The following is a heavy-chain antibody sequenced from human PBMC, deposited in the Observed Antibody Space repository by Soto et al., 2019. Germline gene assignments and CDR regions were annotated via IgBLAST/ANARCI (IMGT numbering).Heavy chain of an antibody. D-gene: IGHD2-15*01. CDR3: AREELYCSGGSCLASFDY. CDR2: IYYSGST. CDR1: GGSISSYY. J-gene: IGHJ4*02. Sequence: SETLSLTCTVSGGSISSYYWSWIRQPPGKGLEWIGYIYYSGSTNYNPSLKSRVTISVDTSKNQYSLKLSSVTAADTAVYYCAREELYCSGGSCLASFDYWGQGTLVTVSS. V-gene: IGHV4-59*01.